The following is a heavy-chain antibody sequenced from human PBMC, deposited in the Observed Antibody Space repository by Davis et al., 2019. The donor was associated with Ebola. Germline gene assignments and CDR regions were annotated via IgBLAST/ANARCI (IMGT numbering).Heavy chain of an antibody. V-gene: IGHV3-23*01. J-gene: IGHJ4*02. CDR1: GFTFSSYA. Sequence: GESLKIPCAASGFTFSSYAMRWVRQAPGKGLEWVPPISGSGGSTYYADSVKGRFTISRDNSKNTLYLQMNSLRAEDTAVYYCAKDGEITMIVDPGYWGQGTLVTVSS. CDR3: AKDGEITMIVDPGY. CDR2: ISGSGGST. D-gene: IGHD3-22*01.